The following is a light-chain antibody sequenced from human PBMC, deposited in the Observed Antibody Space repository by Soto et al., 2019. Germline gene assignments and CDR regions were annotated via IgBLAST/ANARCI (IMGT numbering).Light chain of an antibody. CDR1: QSVNSH. CDR3: QQYNNWPPIP. J-gene: IGKJ5*01. V-gene: IGKV3-15*01. Sequence: EIVMTQSPATLSLSPGERATLSCRASQSVNSHLAWYRQNPGQAPRLLIYGASTRATGIPARFSGSGSGTEFTLPISSLEPEDFAVYYCQQYNNWPPIPFGQGTRLEIK. CDR2: GAS.